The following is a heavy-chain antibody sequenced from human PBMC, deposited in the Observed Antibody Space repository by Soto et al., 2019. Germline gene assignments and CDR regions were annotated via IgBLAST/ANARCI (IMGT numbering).Heavy chain of an antibody. CDR2: ISYDGSNK. V-gene: IGHV3-30-3*01. CDR1: GFTFSSYA. CDR3: ARDSLNRGAFDI. D-gene: IGHD3-10*01. Sequence: VGSLRLSCAASGFTFSSYAMSWVRQAPGKGLEWVAVISYDGSNKYYADSVKGRFTISRDNSKNTLYLQMNSLRAEDTAVYYCARDSLNRGAFDIWGQGTMVTVSS. J-gene: IGHJ3*02.